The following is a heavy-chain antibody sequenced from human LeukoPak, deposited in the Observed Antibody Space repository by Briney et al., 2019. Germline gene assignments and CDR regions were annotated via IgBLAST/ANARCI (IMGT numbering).Heavy chain of an antibody. Sequence: SETLSLTCTVSGGSISSGGYYWSWIRQPPGKGLEWIGYIYHSGSTYYNPSLKSRVTISVDRSKNQFSLKLSSVTAADTAVYYCAREGRDGDYEEYYYYMDVWGKGTTVTVSS. CDR2: IYHSGST. J-gene: IGHJ6*03. V-gene: IGHV4-30-2*01. CDR3: AREGRDGDYEEYYYYMDV. CDR1: GGSISSGGYY. D-gene: IGHD4-17*01.